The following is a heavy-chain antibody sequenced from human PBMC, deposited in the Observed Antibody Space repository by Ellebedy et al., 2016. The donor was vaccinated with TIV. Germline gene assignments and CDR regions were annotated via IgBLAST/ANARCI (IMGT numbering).Heavy chain of an antibody. CDR2: LNRSGST. CDR1: GGSFSDYY. Sequence: GSLRLSXAVFGGSFSDYYWSWIRQPPGKGLEWIGELNRSGSTNYNPSLKSRVTMSLDTSKNQFSLKLSSVTAADTAVYYCASGAERPYNYWGQGALVTVSS. D-gene: IGHD4-11*01. J-gene: IGHJ4*02. CDR3: ASGAERPYNY. V-gene: IGHV4-34*01.